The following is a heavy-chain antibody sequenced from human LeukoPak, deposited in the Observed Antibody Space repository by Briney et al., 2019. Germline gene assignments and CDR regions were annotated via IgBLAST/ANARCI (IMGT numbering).Heavy chain of an antibody. D-gene: IGHD3-10*01. CDR3: ATDQTVYGSVYGMDV. CDR2: INPKSGGT. V-gene: IGHV1-2*02. J-gene: IGHJ6*02. Sequence: ASVKVSCKASGYTFADYYLHWVRQAPGQGLEWMGWINPKSGGTNYAQNFQDRVTLTRDTSISTVYMELSRLRSGDTAVYYCATDQTVYGSVYGMDVWGQGTTVTVSS. CDR1: GYTFADYY.